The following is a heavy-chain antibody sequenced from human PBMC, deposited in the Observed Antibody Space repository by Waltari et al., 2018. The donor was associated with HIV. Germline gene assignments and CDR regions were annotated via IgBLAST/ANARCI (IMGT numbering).Heavy chain of an antibody. CDR1: GYSVSIGSY. CDR3: ARGDQSYPRLWFGEFGMDV. D-gene: IGHD3-10*01. Sequence: QVQLQESGPGLVKPSETLSLTCTVSGYSVSIGSYSGCRRQPPGRGLEWIGSIYHGGGTYYNPSLQRRVTISVDTSKNQFSLKLSSVTAADTAVYYCARGDQSYPRLWFGEFGMDVWGQGTTVTVSS. V-gene: IGHV4-38-2*02. J-gene: IGHJ6*02. CDR2: IYHGGGT.